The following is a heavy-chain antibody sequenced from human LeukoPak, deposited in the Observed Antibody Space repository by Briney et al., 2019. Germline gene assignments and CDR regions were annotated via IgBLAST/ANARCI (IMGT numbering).Heavy chain of an antibody. Sequence: NPSETLSLTCAVSGGSITSGNWWTWVRQSPGQGLEWLGEIHHGGTANYNPSLKSRVTISVDKSKNQFSLKLNSVTAADTAVYYCAKKDYYYMDVWGTGTTVTVSS. J-gene: IGHJ6*03. CDR3: AKKDYYYMDV. CDR2: IHHGGTA. CDR1: GGSITSGNW. V-gene: IGHV4-4*02.